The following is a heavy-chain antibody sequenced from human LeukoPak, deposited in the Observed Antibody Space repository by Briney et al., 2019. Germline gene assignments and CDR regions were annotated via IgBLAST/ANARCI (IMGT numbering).Heavy chain of an antibody. D-gene: IGHD2-21*01. V-gene: IGHV3-30-3*01. CDR1: GFTFSSYA. Sequence: GGSPRLSCAASGFTFSSYAMHWVRQAPGKGLEWVAVISYDGSNKYYADSVKGRFTISRDNSKNTLYLQMNSLRAEDTAVYYCARAVSIVGDFGGPGAFDIWGQGTMVTVSS. CDR3: ARAVSIVGDFGGPGAFDI. CDR2: ISYDGSNK. J-gene: IGHJ3*02.